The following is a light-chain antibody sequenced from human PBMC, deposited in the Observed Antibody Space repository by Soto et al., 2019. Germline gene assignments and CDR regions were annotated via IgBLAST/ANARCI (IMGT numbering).Light chain of an antibody. J-gene: IGKJ1*01. CDR2: KAS. Sequence: IHMTQSPSTLSASVGDRVTITCRASQSISSWLAWYQQKPGKAPKLLIYKASSLESGVPSRFSGSGSGTEFTLTISSLQPDDFATYYCQQYNSYSPWTFGQGTRWIS. CDR3: QQYNSYSPWT. CDR1: QSISSW. V-gene: IGKV1-5*03.